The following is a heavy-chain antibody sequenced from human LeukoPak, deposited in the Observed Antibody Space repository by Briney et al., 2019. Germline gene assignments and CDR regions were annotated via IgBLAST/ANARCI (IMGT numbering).Heavy chain of an antibody. CDR2: IKSKTDGGTR. J-gene: IGHJ5*02. CDR3: TTVYYYRHLGNIP. Sequence: GGSLRLSCAASGFPFSNAWMSWVRQAPGKGLEWVGRIKSKTDGGTRGYAAPVKGRFTISRDDSKDTLYLKMDSLKTEDTAVYFCTTVYYYRHLGNIPWGQGTLVTVSS. D-gene: IGHD2/OR15-2a*01. V-gene: IGHV3-15*01. CDR1: GFPFSNAW.